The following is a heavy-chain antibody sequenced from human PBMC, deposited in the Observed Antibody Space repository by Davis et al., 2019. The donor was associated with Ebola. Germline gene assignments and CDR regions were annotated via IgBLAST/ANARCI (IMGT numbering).Heavy chain of an antibody. CDR1: GYTFTSYY. V-gene: IGHV1-3*01. D-gene: IGHD3-22*01. CDR2: INAGNGNT. CDR3: AREGNYYDSAFDI. Sequence: ASVKVSCKASGYTFTSYYMHWVRQAPGQRLEWMGWINAGNGNTKYSQKFQGRVTITRDTSASTAYMELSSLRSEDTAVYYCAREGNYYDSAFDIWGQGTMVTVSS. J-gene: IGHJ3*02.